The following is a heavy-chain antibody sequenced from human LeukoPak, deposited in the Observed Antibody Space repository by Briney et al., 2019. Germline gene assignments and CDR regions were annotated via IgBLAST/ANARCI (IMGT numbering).Heavy chain of an antibody. CDR2: IYHSGST. CDR3: ARGPYYYDSSGYYTLDP. CDR1: GGSISSGGYS. Sequence: SETLPLTCAVSGGSISSGGYSWSWIRQPPGKGLEWIGYIYHSGSTYYNPSLKSRVTISVDRSKNQFSLKLSSVTAADTAVYYCARGPYYYDSSGYYTLDPWGQGTLVTVSS. J-gene: IGHJ5*02. V-gene: IGHV4-30-2*01. D-gene: IGHD3-22*01.